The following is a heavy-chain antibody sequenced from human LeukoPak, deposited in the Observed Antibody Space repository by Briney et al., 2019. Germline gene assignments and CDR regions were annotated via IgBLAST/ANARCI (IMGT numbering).Heavy chain of an antibody. CDR3: ARVQEGCSRASCYLEP. CDR1: GASISSTNW. V-gene: IGHV4-4*02. D-gene: IGHD2-2*01. Sequence: PSETLSLTCAVSGASISSTNWWNWVRQTPERGLEWVGEIHHKWGTNYNPSLLRRLTISLDRSKNQVSLRLTSVAAADTALYYCARVQEGCSRASCYLEPWGPGTLVTVSS. J-gene: IGHJ5*02. CDR2: IHHKWGT.